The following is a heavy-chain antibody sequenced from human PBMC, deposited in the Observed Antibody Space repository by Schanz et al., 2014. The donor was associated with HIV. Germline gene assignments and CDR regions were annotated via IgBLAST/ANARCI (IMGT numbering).Heavy chain of an antibody. V-gene: IGHV1-69*01. CDR3: ARESRGSRRERIYAFEI. J-gene: IGHJ3*02. Sequence: QVQLVQSGAEVKKPGSSVKVSCKASGGTFSSYAISWVRQAPGQGLEWMGGIIPIFGTANYAQKFQGRVTITADESTSTSYMELSSLRSEDTAVYYCARESRGSRRERIYAFEIWGQGTMVTVSS. CDR2: IIPIFGTA. D-gene: IGHD1-1*01. CDR1: GGTFSSYA.